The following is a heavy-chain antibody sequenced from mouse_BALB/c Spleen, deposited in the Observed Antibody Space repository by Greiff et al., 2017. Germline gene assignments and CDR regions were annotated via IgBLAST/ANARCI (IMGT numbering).Heavy chain of an antibody. Sequence: VQLKQSGAELVKPGASVKLSCTASGFNIKDTYMHWVKQRPEQGLEWIGRIDPANGNTKYDPKFQGKATITADTSSNTAYLQLSSLTSEDTAVYYCAEAYDYDGAWFAYWGQGTLVTVSA. CDR3: AEAYDYDGAWFAY. V-gene: IGHV14-3*02. CDR1: GFNIKDTY. CDR2: IDPANGNT. D-gene: IGHD2-4*01. J-gene: IGHJ3*01.